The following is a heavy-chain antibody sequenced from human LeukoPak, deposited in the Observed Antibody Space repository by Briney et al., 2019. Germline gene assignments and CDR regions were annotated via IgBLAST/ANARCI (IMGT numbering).Heavy chain of an antibody. V-gene: IGHV3-33*01. CDR1: GFTFSSYG. Sequence: AGGSLRLSCAASGFTFSSYGMHWVRQAPGKGLEWVAVIWYDESNKYYADSVKGRFTISRDNSKNTLYLQMNSLRAEDTAVYYCARDLKKLWFGELLRRDPRYGMDVWGQGTTVTVSS. D-gene: IGHD3-10*01. CDR2: IWYDESNK. CDR3: ARDLKKLWFGELLRRDPRYGMDV. J-gene: IGHJ6*02.